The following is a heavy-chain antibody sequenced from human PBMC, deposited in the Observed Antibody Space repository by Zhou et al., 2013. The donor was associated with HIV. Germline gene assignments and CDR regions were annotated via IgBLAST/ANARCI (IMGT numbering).Heavy chain of an antibody. J-gene: IGHJ4*02. CDR3: ATYGPGYNWMYK. Sequence: QVHLVQSGAEVKKPGASVKVSCKASGYTFTAYFMHWVRQAPGQGLEWMGWMAPNSDVTNYAPKLQGRVTMTRDTSISTAYMELSSLRSDDTAVYYCATYGPGYNWMYKWGQGTLVTVSS. V-gene: IGHV1-2*02. D-gene: IGHD1-20*01. CDR1: GYTFTAYF. CDR2: MAPNSDVT.